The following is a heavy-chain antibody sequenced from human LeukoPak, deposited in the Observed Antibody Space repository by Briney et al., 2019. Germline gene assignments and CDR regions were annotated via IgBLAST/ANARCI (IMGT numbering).Heavy chain of an antibody. V-gene: IGHV4-34*01. CDR1: GGSFSGYY. J-gene: IGHJ4*02. CDR3: ARDRGSQPFIDY. D-gene: IGHD1-26*01. Sequence: KASETLSLTCAVYGGSFSGYYWSWIRQPPGKGLEWIGEINHSGSTNYNPSLKSRVTISVDTSKNQFSLKLSSVTAADTAVYYCARDRGSQPFIDYWGQGTLVTVSS. CDR2: INHSGST.